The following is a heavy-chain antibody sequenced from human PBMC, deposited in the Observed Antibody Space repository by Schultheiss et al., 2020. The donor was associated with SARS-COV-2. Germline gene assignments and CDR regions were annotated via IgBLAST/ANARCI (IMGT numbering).Heavy chain of an antibody. CDR3: ARELVYDYGMDV. Sequence: GALRLSCAASGFTFSDNYMDWVRQAPGKGLEWVGRTRNKANSYTTEYAASVKGRFTISRDDSKNSLSLQMNSLKTEDTAVYYCARELVYDYGMDVWGQGTTVTVAS. D-gene: IGHD2/OR15-2a*01. CDR2: TRNKANSYTT. CDR1: GFTFSDNY. J-gene: IGHJ6*02. V-gene: IGHV3-72*01.